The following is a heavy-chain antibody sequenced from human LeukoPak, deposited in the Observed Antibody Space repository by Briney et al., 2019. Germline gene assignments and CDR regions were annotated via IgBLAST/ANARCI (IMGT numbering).Heavy chain of an antibody. V-gene: IGHV3-11*06. J-gene: IGHJ4*02. Sequence: GGSLRLSCTASGFTFSDYYMSWIRQAPGKGLEWVSYISTSSTYTNYADSVKGRFTISRDNAKNSLFLQMNSLRAEDTAVYYCARAITATAPFDYWGQGTLFTVSS. D-gene: IGHD6-13*01. CDR2: ISTSSTYT. CDR1: GFTFSDYY. CDR3: ARAITATAPFDY.